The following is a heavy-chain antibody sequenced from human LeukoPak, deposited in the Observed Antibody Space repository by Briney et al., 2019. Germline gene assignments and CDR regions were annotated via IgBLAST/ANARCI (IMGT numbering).Heavy chain of an antibody. CDR1: GFTVSSNY. V-gene: IGHV3-23*01. J-gene: IGHJ4*02. CDR3: AILGPLDY. Sequence: PGGSLRLSCAASGFTVSSNYMSWVRQAPGKGLEWVSSISGGGDTTYYADSVRGRFTISRDNSKNTMYLQMNSLRAEDTAVYYCAILGPLDYWGQGTLVAVSS. CDR2: ISGGGDTT.